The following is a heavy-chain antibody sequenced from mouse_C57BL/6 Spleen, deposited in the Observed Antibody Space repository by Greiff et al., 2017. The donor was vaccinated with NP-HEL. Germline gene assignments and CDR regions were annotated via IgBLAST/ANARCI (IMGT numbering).Heavy chain of an antibody. Sequence: EVQVVESEGGLVQPGSSMKLSCTASGFTFSDYYMAWVRQVPEKGLEWVANINYDGSSTYYLDSLKSRFIISRDNAKNILYLQMSSLKSEDTATYYCASIPYYGYYFDYWGQGTTLTVSS. CDR2: INYDGSST. J-gene: IGHJ2*01. V-gene: IGHV5-16*01. D-gene: IGHD2-10*01. CDR3: ASIPYYGYYFDY. CDR1: GFTFSDYY.